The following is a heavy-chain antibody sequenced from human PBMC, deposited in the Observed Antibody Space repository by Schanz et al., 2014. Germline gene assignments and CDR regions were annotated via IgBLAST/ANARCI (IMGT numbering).Heavy chain of an antibody. V-gene: IGHV3-20*04. CDR2: INWSDGGST. CDR3: ARVGRNSYGFTSRFDA. D-gene: IGHD3-16*01. Sequence: EVQLVESGGGVVRPGGSLRLSCAASGFTFENYALTWVRQVPGKGLEWVSRINWSDGGSTGYADSVRGRFTISLDTSQSQFSLRLTSVSSADTAMYYCARVGRNSYGFTSRFDAWGQGTLVAVSS. CDR1: GFTFENYA. J-gene: IGHJ5*02.